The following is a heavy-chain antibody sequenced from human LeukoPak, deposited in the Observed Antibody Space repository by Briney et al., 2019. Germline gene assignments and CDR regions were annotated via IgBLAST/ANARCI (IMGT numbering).Heavy chain of an antibody. V-gene: IGHV3-23*01. CDR1: GFTFSDFT. J-gene: IGHJ4*02. D-gene: IGHD3-22*01. CDR2: ISASADKT. Sequence: GGSLRLSCAASGFTFSDFTMSWVCQAPGKGLEWVSAISASADKTYYADSVKGRFTISRDNSKGTLYLQTNSLRAEDTALYYCARDFYDSSGYYYDYWGQGTLVTVSS. CDR3: ARDFYDSSGYYYDY.